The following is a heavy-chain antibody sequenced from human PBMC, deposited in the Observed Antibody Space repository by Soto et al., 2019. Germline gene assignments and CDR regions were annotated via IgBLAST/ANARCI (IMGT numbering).Heavy chain of an antibody. CDR2: IYYSGST. Sequence: SETLSLTCTVSGGSISSGGYYWSWIRQHPGKGLEWIGYIYYSGSTYYNPSLKSRVTISVDTSKNQFSLKLSSVTAADTAVYYCARDSGFAAPAALDSWGQRTPLPVSS. J-gene: IGHJ5*01. D-gene: IGHD3-10*01. V-gene: IGHV4-31*03. CDR1: GGSISSGGYY. CDR3: ARDSGFAAPAALDS.